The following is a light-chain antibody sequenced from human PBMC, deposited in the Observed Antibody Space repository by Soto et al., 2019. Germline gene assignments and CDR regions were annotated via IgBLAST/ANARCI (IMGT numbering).Light chain of an antibody. CDR3: SSYAGSNNLV. CDR1: SSDVGGYNY. CDR2: EVS. J-gene: IGLJ2*01. Sequence: QSALTQPPSASGSPGQSVTISCTGTSSDVGGYNYVSWYQQHPGKAPKLMIYEVSKRPSGVPDRFSGSKSGNTASLPVSGLQAEDEDDYYCSSYAGSNNLVFGGGTQLTVL. V-gene: IGLV2-8*01.